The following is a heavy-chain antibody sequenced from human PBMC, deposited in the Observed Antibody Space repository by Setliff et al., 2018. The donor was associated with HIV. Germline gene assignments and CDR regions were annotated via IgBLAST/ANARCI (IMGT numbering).Heavy chain of an antibody. J-gene: IGHJ3*02. D-gene: IGHD2-2*01. CDR2: IYDSGDI. CDR1: GFPFTSFS. CDR3: TRSHSTRDAFDI. Sequence: ETLSLSCAASGFPFTSFSINWARQAPGKGLEWVSRIYDSGDIYYADSVKGRFTISRDHATSALYLQMDSLRAEDTALYYCTRSHSTRDAFDIWGQGTMVTVSS. V-gene: IGHV3-21*05.